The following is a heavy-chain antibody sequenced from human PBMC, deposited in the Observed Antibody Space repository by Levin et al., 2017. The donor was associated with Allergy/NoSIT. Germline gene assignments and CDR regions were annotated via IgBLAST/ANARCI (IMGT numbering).Heavy chain of an antibody. J-gene: IGHJ6*02. CDR1: GYSFTNYW. CDR3: ARSLLPAGFYAMDV. V-gene: IGHV5-51*01. D-gene: IGHD2-2*01. Sequence: LGESLKISCKGSGYSFTNYWIAWVRQMPGKGLECMGILYPGDSDIRYSPSFQGQVTISADKSISTAYLQWSSLKASDTATYYCARSLLPAGFYAMDVWGQGTTVTVSS. CDR2: LYPGDSDI.